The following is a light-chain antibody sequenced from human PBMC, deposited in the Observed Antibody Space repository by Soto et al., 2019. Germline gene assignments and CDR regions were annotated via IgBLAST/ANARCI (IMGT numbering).Light chain of an antibody. Sequence: VMTQSPATLSVSPGERATLSCRASQSVGSNLAWYQQKPGQAPRLLIYGASTRATGIPDRFSGSGSGTEFTLTVSSLQSEDFAVYYCQQYNNWPRTFGQGTKVDIK. CDR1: QSVGSN. V-gene: IGKV3-15*01. CDR3: QQYNNWPRT. CDR2: GAS. J-gene: IGKJ1*01.